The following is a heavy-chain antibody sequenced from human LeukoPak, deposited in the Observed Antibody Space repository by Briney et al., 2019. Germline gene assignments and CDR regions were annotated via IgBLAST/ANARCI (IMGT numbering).Heavy chain of an antibody. V-gene: IGHV4-30-4*01. CDR2: MYYSGST. Sequence: SETLSLTCTVSGGSISRGDYYWSWIRQPPGKGLEWIAYMYYSGSTYYNPSLKSRVTMSADTSKNQLSLKLSSVTAADTAVYYCARPYYYDSRIDPWGQGILVIVSS. J-gene: IGHJ5*02. CDR3: ARPYYYDSRIDP. CDR1: GGSISRGDYY. D-gene: IGHD3-22*01.